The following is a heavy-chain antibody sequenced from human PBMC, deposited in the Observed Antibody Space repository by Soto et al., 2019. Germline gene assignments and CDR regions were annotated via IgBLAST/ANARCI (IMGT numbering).Heavy chain of an antibody. J-gene: IGHJ4*02. D-gene: IGHD3-10*01. CDR3: ARVRGYGAIWIHDFDN. V-gene: IGHV3-23*01. CDR1: GFTFSSYG. CDR2: ISISGFT. Sequence: EVQLLESGGDLIQPGGSLRLSCAASGFTFSSYGMTWVRQATGKGLEWVSAISISGFTYYADSVKGSFTISRDNSKDTVNLQMTSLSAEDTAVYYCARVRGYGAIWIHDFDNWGQGTLVTVSS.